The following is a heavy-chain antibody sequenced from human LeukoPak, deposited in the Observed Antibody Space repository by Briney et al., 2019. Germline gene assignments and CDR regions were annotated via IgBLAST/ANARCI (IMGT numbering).Heavy chain of an antibody. CDR2: IWYDGSNK. V-gene: IGHV3-33*06. CDR3: AKDRGRRSYDAVDY. CDR1: GFTFSIYG. Sequence: GGSLRLSCAASGFTFSIYGMHWVRQAPGKGLEWVSVIWYDGSNKYYADSVKGRFTISRDNSKNTLYLEMSSLRAEDMAVYYCAKDRGRRSYDAVDYWGQGTQVTVSS. J-gene: IGHJ4*02. D-gene: IGHD1-26*01.